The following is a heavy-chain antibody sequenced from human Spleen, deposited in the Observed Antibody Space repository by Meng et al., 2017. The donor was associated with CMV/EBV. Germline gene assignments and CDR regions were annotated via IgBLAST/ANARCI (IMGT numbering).Heavy chain of an antibody. V-gene: IGHV3-7*01. CDR2: IKQDGSKT. D-gene: IGHD3-3*01. J-gene: IGHJ4*02. CDR3: ARGGGFAVKIDY. Sequence: GESLKISCAASGFTFSHFWMSWVRQAPGKGLEWVANIKQDGSKTYYLDSVKGRFTISRDNAKNLVFLQMNSLRAEDTALYYCARGGGFAVKIDYWGQGALVTVSS. CDR1: GFTFSHFW.